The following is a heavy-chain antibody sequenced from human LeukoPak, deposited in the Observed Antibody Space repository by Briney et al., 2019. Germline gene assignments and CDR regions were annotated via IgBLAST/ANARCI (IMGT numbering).Heavy chain of an antibody. CDR3: ARGPTCGGSCSTPVGYYYYMDV. V-gene: IGHV4-39*07. CDR2: IFYSGGT. D-gene: IGHD2-15*01. J-gene: IGHJ6*03. Sequence: SETLSLTCTVSGGSINTPNYYWGWIRQTPGKGLEWIGNIFYSGGTYYSPSLTSRVTISLDTSKNQFSLKLSSVTAADTAVYYCARGPTCGGSCSTPVGYYYYMDVWGKGTTVTVSS. CDR1: GGSINTPNYY.